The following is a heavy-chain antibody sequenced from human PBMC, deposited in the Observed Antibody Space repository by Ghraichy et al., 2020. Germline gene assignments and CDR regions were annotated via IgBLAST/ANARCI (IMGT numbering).Heavy chain of an antibody. D-gene: IGHD1-1*01. Sequence: GGSLRLSCAASGFSFSNYWLHWVRQAPGKGLVCVSLISSDGSVTNYADSVKGRFTISRDNAKNTLYLQMNSLRVEDTAVYYCVRGRLDLPRSAFDIWGQGTMVAVSS. CDR1: GFSFSNYW. J-gene: IGHJ3*02. V-gene: IGHV3-74*01. CDR2: ISSDGSVT. CDR3: VRGRLDLPRSAFDI.